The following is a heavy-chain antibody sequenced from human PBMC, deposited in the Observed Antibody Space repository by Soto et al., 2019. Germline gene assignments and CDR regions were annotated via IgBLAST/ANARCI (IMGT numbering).Heavy chain of an antibody. J-gene: IGHJ4*02. D-gene: IGHD5-12*01. CDR3: ARDAGGYSGYAYDE. CDR2: INPNSGGT. V-gene: IGHV1-2*04. Sequence: ASVKVSCKASGYTFTGYYMHWVRQAPGQGLEWMGWINPNSGGTNYAQKFQGWVTMTRDTSISTAYMELSRLRSDDTAVYYWARDAGGYSGYAYDEWGQGTLGTVSS. CDR1: GYTFTGYY.